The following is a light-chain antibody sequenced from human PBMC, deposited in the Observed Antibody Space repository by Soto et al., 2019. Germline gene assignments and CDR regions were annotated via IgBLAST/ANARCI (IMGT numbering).Light chain of an antibody. CDR1: SGHSSYA. Sequence: QLVLTQSPSASASLGASVKLTCTLSSGHSSYAIAWHQQQPEKGPRYLMKVNSDGSHKKGDGIPDRFSGSSSGAERYLTISSLQSEDEADYYCQTWGTGIQGVFGGGTKLTVL. J-gene: IGLJ3*02. CDR3: QTWGTGIQGV. V-gene: IGLV4-69*01. CDR2: VNSDGSH.